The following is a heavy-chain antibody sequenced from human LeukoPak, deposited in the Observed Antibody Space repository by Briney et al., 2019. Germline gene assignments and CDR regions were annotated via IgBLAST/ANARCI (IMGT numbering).Heavy chain of an antibody. V-gene: IGHV4-39*07. CDR1: GGSISSSSYY. D-gene: IGHD1-7*01. CDR2: IYYSGST. Sequence: SETLSLTCTVSGGSISSSSYYWGWIRQPPGKGLEWIGSIYYSGSTYYNPSLKSRATISVDTSKNQFSLKLSSVTAADTAVYYCAKNLRHLAYWGQGTLVTVSS. CDR3: AKNLRHLAY. J-gene: IGHJ4*02.